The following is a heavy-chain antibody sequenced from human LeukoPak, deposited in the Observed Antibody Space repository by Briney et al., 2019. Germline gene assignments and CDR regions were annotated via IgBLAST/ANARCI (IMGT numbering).Heavy chain of an antibody. CDR3: ARHYYYGSGSYHWFDP. CDR2: IYYSGST. D-gene: IGHD3-10*01. CDR1: GGSISSYY. J-gene: IGHJ5*02. Sequence: SETLSLTCTVSGGSISSYYWSWIRQPPGKGLEWIGYIYYSGSTNYNPSLKSRVTISVDTSKNQFSLKLSSVTAADTAVFYCARHYYYGSGSYHWFDPWGQGTLVTVSS. V-gene: IGHV4-59*12.